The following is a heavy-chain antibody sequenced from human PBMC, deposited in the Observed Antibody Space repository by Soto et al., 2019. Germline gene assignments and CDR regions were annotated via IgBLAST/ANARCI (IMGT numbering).Heavy chain of an antibody. CDR1: GYTFTTYY. J-gene: IGHJ4*02. V-gene: IGHV1-46*03. CDR3: VRSLIRPGDRSHLDY. Sequence: ASVKVSCKASGYTFTTYYMHWVRQAPGQGLEWMGVVSPSGGTPTYAQKFQGRVTMTRDTSTSTVYMELSSLTSEDAAVYYCVRSLIRPGDRSHLDYWGQGSLVTVSS. CDR2: VSPSGGTP. D-gene: IGHD2-21*02.